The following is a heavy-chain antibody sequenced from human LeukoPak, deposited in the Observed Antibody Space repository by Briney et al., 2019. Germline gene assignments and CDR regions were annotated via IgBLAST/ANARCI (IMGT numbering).Heavy chain of an antibody. D-gene: IGHD3-22*01. CDR1: GYSFTSYW. J-gene: IGHJ5*02. CDR2: IYPGDSDT. Sequence: GASLKISCKGSGYSFTSYWIGWVRQMREKGLEWMGIIYPGDSDTRYSPSFQGQVTISADKSISTAYLQWSSLKASDTAMYYCASSGDYDSSGYWTWGQGTLVTVSS. V-gene: IGHV5-51*01. CDR3: ASSGDYDSSGYWT.